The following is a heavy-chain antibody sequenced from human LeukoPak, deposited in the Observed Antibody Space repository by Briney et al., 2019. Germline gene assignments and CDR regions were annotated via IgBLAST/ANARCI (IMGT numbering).Heavy chain of an antibody. CDR2: ITGNGAST. J-gene: IGHJ4*02. Sequence: PGGSLRLSCAASGFTFRSYDINWVRQAPGKGLEWVSSITGNGASTNFADSVRGRFTISRDNSKNTAYLQMNSLRAEDTAVYYCVGSGSHVYWGQGTLVTVSS. CDR1: GFTFRSYD. D-gene: IGHD1-26*01. CDR3: VGSGSHVY. V-gene: IGHV3-23*01.